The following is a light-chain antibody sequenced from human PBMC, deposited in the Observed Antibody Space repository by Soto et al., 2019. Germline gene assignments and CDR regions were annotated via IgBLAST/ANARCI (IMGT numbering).Light chain of an antibody. V-gene: IGKV3-20*01. CDR3: QQFDDSVT. CDR2: GAS. Sequence: EIVLTQSPGTLSLSPGERATLSCRASQSISSSYLAWYQQKPGQAPRLLIYGASSRATGIPDRFSGSGSGTDFTLTISRLEPEDSAVYYCQQFDDSVTFGQGTRLEIK. J-gene: IGKJ5*01. CDR1: QSISSSY.